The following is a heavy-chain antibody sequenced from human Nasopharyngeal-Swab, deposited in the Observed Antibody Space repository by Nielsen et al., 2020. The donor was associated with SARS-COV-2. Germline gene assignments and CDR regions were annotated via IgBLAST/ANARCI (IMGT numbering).Heavy chain of an antibody. CDR2: INTNTGNP. J-gene: IGHJ4*02. D-gene: IGHD5-12*01. CDR3: ARGDIVATIDWGVHFDY. CDR1: GYTFTSYA. Sequence: VKVSCKASGYTFTSYAMNWVRQAPGQGLEWMGWINTNTGNPTYAQGFTGRFVFSLDTSVSTAYLQISSLKAEDTAVYYCARGDIVATIDWGVHFDYWGQGTLVTVSS. V-gene: IGHV7-4-1*02.